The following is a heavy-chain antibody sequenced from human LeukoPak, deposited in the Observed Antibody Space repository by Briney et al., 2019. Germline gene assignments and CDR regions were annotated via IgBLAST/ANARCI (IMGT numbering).Heavy chain of an antibody. D-gene: IGHD2-15*01. J-gene: IGHJ6*02. Sequence: SVKVSCKASGGTFSSYAISWVRQAPGQGLEWMGGIIPIFGTANYAQKFQGRVTITADESTSTAHMELSSLRSEDTAVYYCATSPYVGYCSGGSCYDYYGMDVWGQGTTVTVSS. CDR3: ATSPYVGYCSGGSCYDYYGMDV. CDR1: GGTFSSYA. CDR2: IIPIFGTA. V-gene: IGHV1-69*13.